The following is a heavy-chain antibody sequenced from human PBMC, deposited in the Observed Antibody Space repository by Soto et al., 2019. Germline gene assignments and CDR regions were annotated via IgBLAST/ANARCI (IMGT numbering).Heavy chain of an antibody. CDR2: IWYDGSNK. CDR1: GFTFSSYG. CDR3: ARAIAVAGVYYYYGMDV. J-gene: IGHJ6*02. D-gene: IGHD6-19*01. Sequence: QVQLVESGGGVVQPGRSLRLSCAASGFTFSSYGMHWVRQAPGKGLEWVAVIWYDGSNKYYADSVKGRFTISRDKSKNTLYLQMNSLRAEDTAVYYCARAIAVAGVYYYYGMDVWGQGTTVTVSS. V-gene: IGHV3-33*01.